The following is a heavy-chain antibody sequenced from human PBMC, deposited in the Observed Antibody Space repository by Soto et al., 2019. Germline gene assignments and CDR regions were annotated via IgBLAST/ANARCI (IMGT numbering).Heavy chain of an antibody. J-gene: IGHJ6*02. CDR1: VFTFSSYG. CDR3: ARDLVRFAGQLVHGMDV. D-gene: IGHD6-6*01. V-gene: IGHV3-33*01. CDR2: IWYDGSNK. Sequence: PGGSLRLSCAASVFTFSSYGMHWVRQAPGKGLEWVAVIWYDGSNKYYADSVKGRFTISRDNSKNTLYLQMNSLRAEDTAVYYCARDLVRFAGQLVHGMDVWGQGTTVTVSS.